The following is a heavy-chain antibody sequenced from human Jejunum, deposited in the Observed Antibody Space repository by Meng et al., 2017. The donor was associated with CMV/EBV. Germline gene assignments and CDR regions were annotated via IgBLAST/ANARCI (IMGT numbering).Heavy chain of an antibody. CDR1: GFTFSKFG. Sequence: CVAAGFTFSKFGMNWGRKAPGKGLEWVAVIWGDGSETYYSDSVKGRFTIFRDNPRNTLYLQMNSLRADDTARYFCAKGGSGSYDWFDPWGQGTLVTVSS. CDR2: IWGDGSET. D-gene: IGHD1-26*01. CDR3: AKGGSGSYDWFDP. J-gene: IGHJ5*02. V-gene: IGHV3-33*03.